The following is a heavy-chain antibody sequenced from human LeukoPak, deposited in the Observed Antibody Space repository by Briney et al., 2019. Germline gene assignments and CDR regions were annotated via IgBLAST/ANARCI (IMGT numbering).Heavy chain of an antibody. Sequence: GGSLRLSCAASGFTFSSYRMNWVRQAPGEGLKWFSYISSLSGTIYYADSVKGRFTIYRDNSKNTLYLQMTSLRAEDTAVYYCAKDGEYCGGDCLPYYFDYWGQGTLVTVSS. CDR1: GFTFSSYR. D-gene: IGHD2-21*02. J-gene: IGHJ4*02. V-gene: IGHV3-48*01. CDR3: AKDGEYCGGDCLPYYFDY. CDR2: ISSLSGTI.